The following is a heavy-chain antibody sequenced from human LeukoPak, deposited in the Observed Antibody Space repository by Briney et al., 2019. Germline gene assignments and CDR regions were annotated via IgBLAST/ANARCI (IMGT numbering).Heavy chain of an antibody. CDR1: GGSISSYY. CDR3: ARTPPTYDFWSGYYRQDWFDP. Sequence: SETLSLTCTVSGGSISSYYWSWLRQPPGKGLEWIGYIYYSGSTNYNPSLKSRVTISVDTSKNQFSLKLSSVTAADTAVYYCARTPPTYDFWSGYYRQDWFDPWGQGTLVTVSS. CDR2: IYYSGST. V-gene: IGHV4-59*08. J-gene: IGHJ5*02. D-gene: IGHD3-3*01.